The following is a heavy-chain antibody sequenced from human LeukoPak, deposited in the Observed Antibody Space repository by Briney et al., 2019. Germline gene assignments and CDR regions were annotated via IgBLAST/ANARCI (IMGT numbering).Heavy chain of an antibody. CDR1: GYTLTELS. J-gene: IGHJ4*02. CDR2: FDPEDGES. D-gene: IGHD2-21*01. CDR3: ATYPILEVYGHEYFDY. V-gene: IGHV1-24*01. Sequence: GASVKVSCKVSGYTLTELSMHWVRQPPGKGLEWVGGFDPEDGESIYAQKFQGRVTMTEDTSTDTAYMELSSLRSEDTAVYYCATYPILEVYGHEYFDYWGQGTLVTVSS.